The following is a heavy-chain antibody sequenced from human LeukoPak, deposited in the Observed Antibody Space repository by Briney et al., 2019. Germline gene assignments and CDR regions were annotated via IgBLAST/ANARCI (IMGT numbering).Heavy chain of an antibody. V-gene: IGHV3-48*02. CDR2: ISSSSNSI. D-gene: IGHD2-15*01. CDR3: ARGICSGGGFYSSRLAFDI. J-gene: IGHJ3*02. CDR1: GFTFSDYG. Sequence: LSGRSLRLSCPGSGFTFSDYGIHWVRQAPGKGLEWVSYISSSSNSIYYADSVKGRFTISRDNAKNSLHLQMNSLRDEDTAVYYCARGICSGGGFYSSRLAFDIWGQGTMVTVSS.